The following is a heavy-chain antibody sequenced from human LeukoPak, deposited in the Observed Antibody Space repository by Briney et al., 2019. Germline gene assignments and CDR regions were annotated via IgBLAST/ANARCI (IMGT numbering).Heavy chain of an antibody. Sequence: SETLSLTCTVSGGSISSYYWSGIRQPPGKGLEWIGYIYYSGSTNYNPSLKSRVTISVDTSKNQFSLKLSSVTAADTAVYYCARRGPTDYYDSSGYSVGAFDIWGQGTMVTVSS. V-gene: IGHV4-59*08. CDR3: ARRGPTDYYDSSGYSVGAFDI. CDR1: GGSISSYY. J-gene: IGHJ3*02. D-gene: IGHD3-22*01. CDR2: IYYSGST.